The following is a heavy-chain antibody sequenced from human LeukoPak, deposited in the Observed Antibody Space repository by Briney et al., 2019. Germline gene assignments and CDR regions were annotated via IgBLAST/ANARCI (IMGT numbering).Heavy chain of an antibody. J-gene: IGHJ4*02. Sequence: SQTLSLTCAISGDSVSSNRATLNWIRQSPSRGLEWLGRTYYRSKWKNDYAVSVKSRITINPDTSKNQFSLQLNSVTPEDTAVYYCARSNYEGAIDYWGQGNRVTVSS. CDR2: TYYRSKWKN. D-gene: IGHD3-16*01. CDR3: ARSNYEGAIDY. V-gene: IGHV6-1*01. CDR1: GDSVSSNRAT.